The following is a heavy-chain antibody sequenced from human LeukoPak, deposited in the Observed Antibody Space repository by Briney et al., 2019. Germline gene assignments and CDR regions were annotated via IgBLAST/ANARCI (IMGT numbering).Heavy chain of an antibody. CDR2: INWNGGST. CDR3: ARERGKMVYAIGHFDY. Sequence: GGSLRLSCAATGFTFDDYGMSWVRKAPGKGLEWVSGINWNGGSTGYADSVKGRFTISRDNAKNSLYLQMNSLRAEDTALYYCARERGKMVYAIGHFDYWGQGTLVTVSS. D-gene: IGHD2-8*01. V-gene: IGHV3-20*04. CDR1: GFTFDDYG. J-gene: IGHJ4*02.